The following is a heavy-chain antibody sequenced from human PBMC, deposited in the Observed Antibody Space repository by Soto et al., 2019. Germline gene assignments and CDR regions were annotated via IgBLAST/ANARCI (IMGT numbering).Heavy chain of an antibody. Sequence: SVKVSCKASGYTFNTYAITWVRQAPGQGLEWMGGIIPIFGTANYAQKFQGRVTITADKSTSTAYMELSSLRSEDTAVYYCARYRDSSWYYFDYWGQGTLVTVSS. CDR2: IIPIFGTA. V-gene: IGHV1-69*06. J-gene: IGHJ4*02. CDR3: ARYRDSSWYYFDY. D-gene: IGHD6-13*01. CDR1: GYTFNTYA.